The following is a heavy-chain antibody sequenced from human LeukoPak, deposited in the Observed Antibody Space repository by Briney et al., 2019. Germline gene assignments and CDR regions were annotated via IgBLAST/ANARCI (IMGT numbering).Heavy chain of an antibody. J-gene: IGHJ5*02. D-gene: IGHD6-19*01. V-gene: IGHV3-23*01. Sequence: GGSLRLSCAASGFTFSNNAMSWVRQAPGKGLEWVSVVSGSGDSRYYADSVKGRFTISRDNSKDTLFLQMSSLRAEDTAVYYCALGPPGWHSNWFDPWGQGTLVTVSS. CDR2: VSGSGDSR. CDR3: ALGPPGWHSNWFDP. CDR1: GFTFSNNA.